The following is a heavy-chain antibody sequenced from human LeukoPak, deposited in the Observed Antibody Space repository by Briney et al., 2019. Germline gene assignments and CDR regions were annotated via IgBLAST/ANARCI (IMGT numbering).Heavy chain of an antibody. V-gene: IGHV3-9*01. J-gene: IGHJ4*02. CDR1: GFTFDDYA. CDR3: AKDGDFWRGYVTPYYFDY. D-gene: IGHD3-3*01. Sequence: PGGSLRLSCAASGFTFDDYAMHWVRQAPGEGLEWVSGISWNSGSIGYADSVKGRFTISRDNAKNSLYLQMNSLRAEDTALYYCAKDGDFWRGYVTPYYFDYWGQGTLVTVSS. CDR2: ISWNSGSI.